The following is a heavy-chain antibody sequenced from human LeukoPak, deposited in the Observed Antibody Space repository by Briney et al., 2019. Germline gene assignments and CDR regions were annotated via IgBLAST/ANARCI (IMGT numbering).Heavy chain of an antibody. CDR2: IYYSGST. J-gene: IGHJ3*02. D-gene: IGHD6-19*01. V-gene: IGHV4-61*08. Sequence: PSETLSLTCTVSGGSISSGDYYWSWIRQPPGKGLEWIGYIYYSGSTNYNPSLKSRVTISVDTSKNQFSLKLSSVTAADTAVYYCARQQWLEQDAFDIWGQGTMVTVSS. CDR3: ARQQWLEQDAFDI. CDR1: GGSISSGDYY.